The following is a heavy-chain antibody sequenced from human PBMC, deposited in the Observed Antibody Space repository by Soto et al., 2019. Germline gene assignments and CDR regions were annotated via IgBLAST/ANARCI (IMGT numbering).Heavy chain of an antibody. Sequence: QVQLVQSGAEVKKPGASVKVSCKASGYTFTTYYMHWVRQAPGQGLEWMGIINPSVGSTGYAQKFQGRVTMTRDTSTSTVYMQLSSLRPEDTAVYYCAVYYYERSGYYDYFDYWGQGTQVTVSS. CDR1: GYTFTTYY. D-gene: IGHD3-22*01. V-gene: IGHV1-46*01. CDR3: AVYYYERSGYYDYFDY. J-gene: IGHJ4*02. CDR2: INPSVGST.